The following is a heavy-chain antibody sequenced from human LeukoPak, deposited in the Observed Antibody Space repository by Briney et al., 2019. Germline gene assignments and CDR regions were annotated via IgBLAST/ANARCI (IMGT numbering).Heavy chain of an antibody. J-gene: IGHJ4*02. CDR3: AKGDCSSTSCSPDY. CDR2: ISGSGGST. CDR1: GFTFSSYA. Sequence: GSLILSCAASGFTFSSYAVSWVRPAPGKGLEWVSAISGSGGSTYYADSVRGRFTISRDNSKNTLYLQMNSLRAEDTAVYYCAKGDCSSTSCSPDYWGQGTLVTVSS. D-gene: IGHD2-2*01. V-gene: IGHV3-23*01.